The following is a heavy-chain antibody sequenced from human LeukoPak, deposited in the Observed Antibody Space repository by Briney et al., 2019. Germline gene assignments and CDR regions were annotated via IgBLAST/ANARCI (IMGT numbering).Heavy chain of an antibody. CDR3: ARDSAMVRGRPYYFDY. V-gene: IGHV1-46*01. CDR1: GYTFTSYY. J-gene: IGHJ4*02. Sequence: EASVKVSCKASGYTFTSYYIHWVRQAPGQGLEWMGIINPSGGSTSYAQKFQGRVTMTRDTSTSTVYMELSSLRSEDTAVYYCARDSAMVRGRPYYFDYWGQGTLVTVSS. CDR2: INPSGGST. D-gene: IGHD3-10*01.